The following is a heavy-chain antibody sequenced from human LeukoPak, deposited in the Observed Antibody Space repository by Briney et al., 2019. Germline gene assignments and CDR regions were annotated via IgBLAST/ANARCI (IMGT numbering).Heavy chain of an antibody. V-gene: IGHV4-30-4*01. D-gene: IGHD2-15*01. CDR3: ARVNHVYCSTAACFRAGWFDP. CDR1: GGSIGRGDYF. Sequence: NPSQTLSLTCIVSGGSIGRGDYFWTWIRQPPEKGLEWIGYISYSGSAHYNPSLKSRLTISIDRSKTQFSLSLTSVTAADTAVYYCARVNHVYCSTAACFRAGWFDPWGQGTLVTVSS. CDR2: ISYSGSA. J-gene: IGHJ5*02.